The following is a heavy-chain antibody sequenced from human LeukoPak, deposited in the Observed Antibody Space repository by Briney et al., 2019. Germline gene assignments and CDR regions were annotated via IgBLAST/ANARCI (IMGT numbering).Heavy chain of an antibody. Sequence: SVTVSCTASGGTFSSYAISWVRQAPGQGLEWMGGIIPIFGTANYAQKFQGRVTITADESTSTAYMELSSLRSEDTAVYYCARVPNDCSSTSCYTFDYWGQGTLVTVSS. CDR2: IIPIFGTA. CDR1: GGTFSSYA. J-gene: IGHJ4*02. V-gene: IGHV1-69*13. CDR3: ARVPNDCSSTSCYTFDY. D-gene: IGHD2-2*02.